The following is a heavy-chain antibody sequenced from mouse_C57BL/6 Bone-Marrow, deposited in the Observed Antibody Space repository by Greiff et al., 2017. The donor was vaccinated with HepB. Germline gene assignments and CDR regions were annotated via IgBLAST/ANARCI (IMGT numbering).Heavy chain of an antibody. V-gene: IGHV1-81*01. CDR3: ARGPITTVVARDYAMDY. J-gene: IGHJ4*01. Sequence: QVQLKQSGAELARPGASVKLSCKASGYTFTSYGISWVKQRTGQGLEWIGEIYPRSGNTYYNEKFKGKATLTADKSSSTAYMELRSLTSEDSAVYFCARGPITTVVARDYAMDYWGQGTSVTVSS. D-gene: IGHD1-1*01. CDR1: GYTFTSYG. CDR2: IYPRSGNT.